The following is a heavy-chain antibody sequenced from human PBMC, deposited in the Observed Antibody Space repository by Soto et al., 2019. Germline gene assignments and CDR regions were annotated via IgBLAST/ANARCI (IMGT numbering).Heavy chain of an antibody. Sequence: PSETLSLTCTVSGGSISSSSYYWGWIRQPPGKGLEWIGSIYYSGSTYYNPSLKSRVTISVDTSKNQFSLKLSSVTAADTAVYYCARKMPTMIVVFIKNWLDPWGKETLVTVPS. V-gene: IGHV4-39*01. CDR3: ARKMPTMIVVFIKNWLDP. D-gene: IGHD3-22*01. CDR1: GGSISSSSYY. CDR2: IYYSGST. J-gene: IGHJ5*02.